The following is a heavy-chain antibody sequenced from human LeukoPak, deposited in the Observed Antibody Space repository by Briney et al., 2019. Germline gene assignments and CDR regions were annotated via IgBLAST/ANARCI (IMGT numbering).Heavy chain of an antibody. V-gene: IGHV3-30*02. CDR3: VKDDPVLHF. Sequence: GGSLRLSCSASGLTFSTCAMHWVRQAPGRGLEWLTLIRPDGGKKVYSDSVKGRFTVSRDNFKNMLYLEMNSLRSEDTAVYYCVKDDPVLHFWGQGTLVSVSS. CDR2: IRPDGGKK. J-gene: IGHJ4*02. CDR1: GLTFSTCA.